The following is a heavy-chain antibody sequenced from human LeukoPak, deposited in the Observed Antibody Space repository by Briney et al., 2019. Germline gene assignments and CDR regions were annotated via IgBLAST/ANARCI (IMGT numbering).Heavy chain of an antibody. CDR1: GFDFSSYS. CDR3: AREPPSAKAGIAVADPYWYFDL. CDR2: ISPWSDYI. V-gene: IGHV3-21*01. Sequence: GGSLRLSCAASGFDFSSYSMNWVRQAPGKGLEWVSAISPWSDYIYYVDSVKGRFTISRDYAKNSLYLQMNSLRAEDTAVYYCAREPPSAKAGIAVADPYWYFDLWGRGTLVTVSS. J-gene: IGHJ2*01. D-gene: IGHD6-19*01.